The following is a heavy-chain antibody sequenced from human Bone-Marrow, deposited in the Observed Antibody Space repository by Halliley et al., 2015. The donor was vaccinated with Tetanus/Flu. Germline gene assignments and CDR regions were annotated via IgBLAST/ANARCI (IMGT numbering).Heavy chain of an antibody. CDR3: AKTTGYVNYFWSAP. CDR2: IDPTDSYS. D-gene: IGHD4-17*01. J-gene: IGHJ5*02. CDR1: GYSFTSYW. Sequence: QLVQSGAEVKKPGESLRISCKGSGYSFTSYWISWVRQMPGKGLEWMGRIDPTDSYSNYSPPFQGHVTISADKSISTAFLQWSSRKAPAPAMYYCAKTTGYVNYFWSAPWGQGPLLPFSS. V-gene: IGHV5-10-1*01.